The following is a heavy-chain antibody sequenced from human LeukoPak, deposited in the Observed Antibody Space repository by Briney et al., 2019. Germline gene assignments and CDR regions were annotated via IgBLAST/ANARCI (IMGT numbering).Heavy chain of an antibody. CDR1: GFTFSSYA. V-gene: IGHV3-23*01. CDR2: ITASGGNT. CDR3: AKGNGYSYGRYYFDY. Sequence: GGSLRLSCAASGFTFSSYAMGWIRQAPGKGLEWVSAITASGGNTYYADSVKGRFTISRDNSKNTLYLQVNSLRAEDTAVYYCAKGNGYSYGRYYFDYWGQGTLVTVSS. D-gene: IGHD5-18*01. J-gene: IGHJ4*02.